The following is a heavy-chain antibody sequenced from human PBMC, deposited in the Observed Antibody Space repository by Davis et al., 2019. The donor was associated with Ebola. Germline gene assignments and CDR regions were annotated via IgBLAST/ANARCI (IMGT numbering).Heavy chain of an antibody. CDR2: ISGSGGST. D-gene: IGHD2-2*02. CDR3: ANLVVPAAIHGYNWFDP. V-gene: IGHV3-23*01. J-gene: IGHJ5*02. CDR1: GFTFSSYA. Sequence: GESLKISCAASGFTFSSYAMSWVRQAPGKGLEWVSAISGSGGSTYYADSVKGRFTISRDNSKNTLYLQMNSLRAEDTAVYYCANLVVPAAIHGYNWFDPWDQGTLVTVSS.